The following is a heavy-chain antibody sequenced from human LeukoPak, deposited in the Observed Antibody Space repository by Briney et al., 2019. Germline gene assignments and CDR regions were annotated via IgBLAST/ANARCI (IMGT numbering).Heavy chain of an antibody. D-gene: IGHD3-22*01. J-gene: IGHJ1*01. CDR1: GFTFSSYW. V-gene: IGHV3-74*01. Sequence: GGSLRLSCAASGFTFSSYWMHWVRQAPGKGLVWVSRIKSDGSTNYADSVKGRFTISRDNAKNTVSLQMNSLRTEGTGVYYCARAPSEIGGYYPEYFRHWGQGTLVTVSS. CDR3: ARAPSEIGGYYPEYFRH. CDR2: IKSDGST.